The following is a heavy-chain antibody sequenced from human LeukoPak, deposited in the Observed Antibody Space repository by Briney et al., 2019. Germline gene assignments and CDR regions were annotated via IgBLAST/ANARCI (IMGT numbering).Heavy chain of an antibody. CDR3: ARDPWSGYYVHYYYGMDV. CDR1: GYTFTGYY. V-gene: IGHV1-2*02. D-gene: IGHD3-3*01. J-gene: IGHJ6*02. Sequence: ASVKVSCKASGYTFTGYYMHWVRQAPGQGLEWMGWINPNSGGTNYAQKFQGRVTMTRDTSISTAYMELSRLGSDDTAVYYCARDPWSGYYVHYYYGMDVWGQGTTVTVSS. CDR2: INPNSGGT.